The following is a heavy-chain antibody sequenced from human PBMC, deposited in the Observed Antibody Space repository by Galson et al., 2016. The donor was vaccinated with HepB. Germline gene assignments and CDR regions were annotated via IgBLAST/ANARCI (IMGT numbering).Heavy chain of an antibody. Sequence: SLRLSCAVSGFTFRSYWMSWVRQAPGKGLEWVANIKKDGSAKYYVDSVKGRFTISRDNDKNSLLLQMNSLRAEDTALYYCARGRGTNCRAAFDIWGQGTMVTVSS. D-gene: IGHD2-15*01. CDR1: GFTFRSYW. CDR3: ARGRGTNCRAAFDI. CDR2: IKKDGSAK. V-gene: IGHV3-7*03. J-gene: IGHJ3*02.